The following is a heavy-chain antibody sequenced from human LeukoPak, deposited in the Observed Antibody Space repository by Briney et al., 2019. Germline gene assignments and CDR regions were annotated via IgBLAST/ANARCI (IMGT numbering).Heavy chain of an antibody. J-gene: IGHJ4*02. Sequence: GGSLRLSCAASGFTFSSFWLHWVRQAPGKGLIWVSRIKSDGSSTSYADSVEGRFTISRDNAKNTLYLQMNNLRAEDTAVYYCARSGSHDYWGQGTLVTVSS. CDR2: IKSDGSST. CDR1: GFTFSSFW. V-gene: IGHV3-74*01. CDR3: ARSGSHDY. D-gene: IGHD1-26*01.